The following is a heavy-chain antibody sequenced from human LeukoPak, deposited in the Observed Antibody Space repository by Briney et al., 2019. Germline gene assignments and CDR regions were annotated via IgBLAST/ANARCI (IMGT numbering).Heavy chain of an antibody. CDR2: IYYSGST. CDR1: GGSTSTYY. CDR3: ARDPTFGYSSS. D-gene: IGHD6-13*01. Sequence: SETLSLTCTVSGGSTSTYYWSWIRQPPGRGLEWIGYIYYSGSTYYNPSLKSRVTISVDTSKNQFSLKLSSVTAADTAVYYCARDPTFGYSSSWGQGTLDTVSS. V-gene: IGHV4-59*06. J-gene: IGHJ4*02.